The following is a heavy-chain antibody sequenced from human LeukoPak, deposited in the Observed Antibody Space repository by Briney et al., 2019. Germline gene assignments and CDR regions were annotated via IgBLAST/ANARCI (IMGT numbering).Heavy chain of an antibody. J-gene: IGHJ4*02. CDR2: IFYSGST. V-gene: IGHV4-4*02. CDR3: ASGGLVSRYLDH. CDR1: GSSISSSTW. D-gene: IGHD3-9*01. Sequence: SETLSLTCAVSGSSISSSTWWTWVRQPPGKGLGWIGEIFYSGSTNSNPSLKSRLTMSVDESKHEFSLKLTSVTAADTAIYYCASGGLVSRYLDHWGQGTLVTVSP.